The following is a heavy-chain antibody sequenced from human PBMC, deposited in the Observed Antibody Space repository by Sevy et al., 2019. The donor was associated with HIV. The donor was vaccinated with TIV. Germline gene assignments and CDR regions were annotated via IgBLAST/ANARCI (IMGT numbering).Heavy chain of an antibody. CDR1: GFTFSANW. Sequence: GGSLRLSCAASGFTFSANWMNWVRQAPGKGLEWVANIKADGSAKHYADSVEGRFTISRDNAKNLLFLQMNSLRVEDTAVYYCAHETFGRFESWGQGTLVTVSS. D-gene: IGHD3-16*01. CDR3: AHETFGRFES. J-gene: IGHJ4*02. CDR2: IKADGSAK. V-gene: IGHV3-7*01.